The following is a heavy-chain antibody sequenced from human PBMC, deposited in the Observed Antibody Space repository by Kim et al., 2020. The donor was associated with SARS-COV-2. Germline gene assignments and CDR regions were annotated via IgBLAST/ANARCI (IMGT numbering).Heavy chain of an antibody. Sequence: SETLSLTCTVSGGSIRSSSYYWGWIRQPPGKGLEWIGSIYYSGSTNYNPSLKSRVTISVDTSKNQFSLKLSSVTAADTAVYYCASPFWLGNDYRGQGTLVTVSS. V-gene: IGHV4-39*01. CDR1: GGSIRSSSYY. D-gene: IGHD5-12*01. CDR2: IYYSGST. CDR3: ASPFWLGNDY. J-gene: IGHJ4*02.